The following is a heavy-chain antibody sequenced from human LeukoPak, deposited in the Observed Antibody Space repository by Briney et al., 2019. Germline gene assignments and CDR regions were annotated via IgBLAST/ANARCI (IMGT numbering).Heavy chain of an antibody. D-gene: IGHD1-14*01. CDR3: ASLRYGAIDY. Sequence: GGSLRLSCAASGFTFSSYGMHWVRLAPGKGLEWVAVIWYDGSNKYYADSVRGRFTISRDNSKNTLYLQMNSLRAEDTAVYYCASLRYGAIDYWGQGTLVTVSS. CDR1: GFTFSSYG. J-gene: IGHJ4*02. CDR2: IWYDGSNK. V-gene: IGHV3-33*01.